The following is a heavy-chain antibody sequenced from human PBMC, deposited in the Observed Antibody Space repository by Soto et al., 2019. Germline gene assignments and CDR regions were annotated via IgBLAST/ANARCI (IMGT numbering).Heavy chain of an antibody. CDR1: GDSVSSNSAA. V-gene: IGHV6-1*01. CDR2: TYYRSQWYN. CDR3: ARGLIAALREYYYYGMDV. J-gene: IGHJ6*02. D-gene: IGHD6-6*01. Sequence: QSQTLSLTCAISGDSVSSNSAAWNWIRQSPSRGLEWLGRTYYRSQWYNDYAVSVKSRITINPDTSKNQFSLQLNSVTPEDTAVYYCARGLIAALREYYYYGMDVWCQGTTVTVSS.